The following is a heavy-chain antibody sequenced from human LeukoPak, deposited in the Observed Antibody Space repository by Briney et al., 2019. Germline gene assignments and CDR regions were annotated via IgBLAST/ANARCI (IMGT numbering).Heavy chain of an antibody. J-gene: IGHJ4*02. D-gene: IGHD4-17*01. CDR3: ARGSTTVTTLDIFDY. Sequence: ASVKVSCKASGYTFTGYYMHWVRQAPGQGLEWMGWINPNSGGTNYAQKFQGRVTMTRDTSISTAYMELSSLRSEDTAVYYCARGSTTVTTLDIFDYWGQGTQVTVSS. CDR1: GYTFTGYY. V-gene: IGHV1-2*02. CDR2: INPNSGGT.